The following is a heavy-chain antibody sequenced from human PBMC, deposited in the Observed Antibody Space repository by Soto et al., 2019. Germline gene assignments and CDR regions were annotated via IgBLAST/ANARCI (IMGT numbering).Heavy chain of an antibody. D-gene: IGHD1-26*01. CDR3: ARGGQWDFLSDY. Sequence: QVQLVQSGAEVKKPGASVKVSCKASGYSFTRYYINWVRQAPGQGLEWMGWISAYNGNTHYEEKHQGRVTLTTDTSTSTAYMELRSLRSDDTAVYFCARGGQWDFLSDYWGQGTLVTVSS. CDR1: GYSFTRYY. J-gene: IGHJ4*02. V-gene: IGHV1-18*01. CDR2: ISAYNGNT.